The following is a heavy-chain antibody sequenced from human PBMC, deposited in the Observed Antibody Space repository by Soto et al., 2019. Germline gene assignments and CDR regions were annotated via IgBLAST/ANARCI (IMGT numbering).Heavy chain of an antibody. CDR2: IIPIFGTA. J-gene: IGHJ5*02. V-gene: IGHV1-69*13. Sequence: GASVKVSCKASGYTFTSYGISWVRQAPGQGLEWMGGIIPIFGTANYAQKFKGRVTITADESTSTAYMELSSLRSEDTAVYYCAVQYYYDSSGYYFVGWFDPWGQGTLVTVSS. CDR3: AVQYYYDSSGYYFVGWFDP. D-gene: IGHD3-22*01. CDR1: GYTFTSYG.